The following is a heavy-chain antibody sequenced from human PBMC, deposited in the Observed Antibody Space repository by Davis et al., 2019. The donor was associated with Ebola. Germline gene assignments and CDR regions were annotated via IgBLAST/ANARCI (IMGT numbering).Heavy chain of an antibody. V-gene: IGHV3-21*01. CDR2: ISSSSSYI. CDR3: ARDRPLDFFFGDYYGMDV. J-gene: IGHJ6*02. CDR1: GFTFNNYG. D-gene: IGHD3-16*01. Sequence: GGSLRLSCAASGFTFNNYGMNWVRQAPGKGLEWVSSISSSSSYIYYADSVKGRFTISRDNAKNSLYLQMNSLRAEDTAVYYCARDRPLDFFFGDYYGMDVWGQGTTVTVSS.